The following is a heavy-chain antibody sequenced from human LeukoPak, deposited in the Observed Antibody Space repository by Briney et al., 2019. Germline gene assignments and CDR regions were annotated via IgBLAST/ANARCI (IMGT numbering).Heavy chain of an antibody. J-gene: IGHJ6*03. CDR3: ARVRAVGATTNYYYMDV. D-gene: IGHD1-26*01. CDR1: GGTLSSYA. Sequence: SVKVSCKASGGTLSSYAISWVRQAPGQGLEWMGGVIPIFGTANYAQKFQGRVTITTDESTSTAYMELSSLRSEDTAVYYCARVRAVGATTNYYYMDVWGKGTTVTVSS. V-gene: IGHV1-69*05. CDR2: VIPIFGTA.